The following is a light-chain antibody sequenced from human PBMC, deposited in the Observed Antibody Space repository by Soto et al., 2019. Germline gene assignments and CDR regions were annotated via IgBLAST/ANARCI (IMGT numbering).Light chain of an antibody. Sequence: QSVLTQPASVSGSPGQSITIPCTGTSSDIGNYNSVSWYQQHPGKAPKLIIFEVTNRPSGVADRFSGSKSGNTASLTISGLQAEDEADYYCGSWTTYMPYVFATGTKVTVL. CDR1: SSDIGNYNS. V-gene: IGLV2-14*01. CDR3: GSWTTYMPYV. J-gene: IGLJ1*01. CDR2: EVT.